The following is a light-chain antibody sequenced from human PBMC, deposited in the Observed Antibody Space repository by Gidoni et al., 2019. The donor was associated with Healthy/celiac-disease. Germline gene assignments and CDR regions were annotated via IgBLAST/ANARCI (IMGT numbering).Light chain of an antibody. Sequence: DNPVTQAPSSLSASVGDRVTITCRASQSISSYLNWYQQKPGKAPKLLIYAASSLQSGVPSRFSGSGSGTDFTLTISSLQPEDFATYYCQQSYSTPITFGQGTRLEIK. CDR2: AAS. J-gene: IGKJ5*01. CDR3: QQSYSTPIT. V-gene: IGKV1-39*01. CDR1: QSISSY.